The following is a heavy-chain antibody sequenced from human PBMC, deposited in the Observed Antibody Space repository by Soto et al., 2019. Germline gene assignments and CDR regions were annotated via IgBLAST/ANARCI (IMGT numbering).Heavy chain of an antibody. CDR1: GGSISSSNW. CDR2: IYHRGGT. D-gene: IGHD3-16*01. V-gene: IGHV4-4*02. CDR3: ARGSYASNFDY. Sequence: QVQLQESGPGLVKPSETLSLTCAVSGGSISSSNWWSWVRQPPGKGLEWIGEIYHRGGTNYNPSLESRVTISVDKSKNQFSLKLTSVAAADTAIYFCARGSYASNFDYWGQGTLVNVSS. J-gene: IGHJ4*02.